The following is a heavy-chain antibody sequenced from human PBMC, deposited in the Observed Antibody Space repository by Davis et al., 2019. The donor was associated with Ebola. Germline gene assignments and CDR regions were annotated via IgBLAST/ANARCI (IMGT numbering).Heavy chain of an antibody. CDR1: GGSISSSSYY. J-gene: IGHJ4*02. CDR3: ARGGLHLGELSLSYYFDY. D-gene: IGHD3-16*02. Sequence: MPSEPLSLTCTVSGGSISSSSYYWGWIRQPPGKGLEWIGYIYYSGSTNYNPSLKSRVTISVDTSKNQFSLKLSSVTAADTAVYYCARGGLHLGELSLSYYFDYWGQGTLVTVSS. CDR2: IYYSGST. V-gene: IGHV4-61*05.